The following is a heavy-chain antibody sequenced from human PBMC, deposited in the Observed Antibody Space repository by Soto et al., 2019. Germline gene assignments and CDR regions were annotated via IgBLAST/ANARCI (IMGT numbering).Heavy chain of an antibody. J-gene: IGHJ4*02. D-gene: IGHD6-6*01. V-gene: IGHV1-69*01. CDR2: IIPIFATG. Sequence: QVQLVQSGAEVKKPGSSVKVSCKASGGTFSSYAISWVRQAPGQGLEWMGGIIPIFATGNYAQKFQGRVTVTADESTSTTYMELSSLRSADTAVYYCARGGIAARSFDSWGQGTLVSVSS. CDR3: ARGGIAARSFDS. CDR1: GGTFSSYA.